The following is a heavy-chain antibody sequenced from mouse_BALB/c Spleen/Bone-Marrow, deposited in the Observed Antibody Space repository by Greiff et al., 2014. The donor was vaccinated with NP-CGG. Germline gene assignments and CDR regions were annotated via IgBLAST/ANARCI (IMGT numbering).Heavy chain of an antibody. CDR2: IWGDGST. CDR3: AKQEGFSYAMDY. J-gene: IGHJ4*01. V-gene: IGHV2-3*01. Sequence: VKLMESGPGLVAPSQILSITCTVSGFSVTSYGVSWVRQPPGKGLEWLGVIWGDGSTNYHSALISRLSISKDNSKSQVLLKLNSLQTDDTATYYCAKQEGFSYAMDYWGQGTSVTVSS. CDR1: GFSVTSYG.